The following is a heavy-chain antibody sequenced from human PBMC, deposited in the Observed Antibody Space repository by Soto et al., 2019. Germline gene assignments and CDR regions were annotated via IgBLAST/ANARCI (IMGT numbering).Heavy chain of an antibody. CDR3: ARDSRVTGYSSGWYDY. D-gene: IGHD6-19*01. CDR2: MNPNSGNT. V-gene: IGHV1-8*01. CDR1: GYTFTSYD. J-gene: IGHJ4*02. Sequence: ASVKVSCKASGYTFTSYDINWVRQATGQGLEWMGWMNPNSGNTGYAQKFQGRVTMTRNTSISTAYMELSSLRSEDTAVYYCARDSRVTGYSSGWYDYWGQGTLVTVSS.